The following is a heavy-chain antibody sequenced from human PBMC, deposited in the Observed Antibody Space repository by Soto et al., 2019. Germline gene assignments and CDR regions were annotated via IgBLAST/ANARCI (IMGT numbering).Heavy chain of an antibody. D-gene: IGHD5-18*01. CDR1: GYIFTKHG. CDR2: ISAHNGYT. V-gene: IGHV1-18*01. J-gene: IGHJ4*02. Sequence: QVQLVQSGAEVREPGASVKVSCKTSGYIFTKHGISWVRQAPGQGLEWLGWISAHNGYTNYAENFQGRLTLTTNRSASIAYMELRSLRSDDTAIYYCARVYGYGYGHFDFWGQGTLVTASS. CDR3: ARVYGYGYGHFDF.